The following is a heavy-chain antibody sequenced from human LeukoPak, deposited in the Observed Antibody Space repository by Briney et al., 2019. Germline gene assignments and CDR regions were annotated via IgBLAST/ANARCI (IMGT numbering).Heavy chain of an antibody. V-gene: IGHV3-23*01. Sequence: GGSLRLSCEASGFTLSSYAMNWVRQAPGKGLEWVAGMYDSGGTTSYTWYAGSVKGRFTISRDKFKNTLYLQMNSLRAEDTAVYYCAKNRLQWLVRPANFDYWGQGILVAVSS. CDR2: MYDSGGTTSYT. CDR1: GFTLSSYA. J-gene: IGHJ4*02. D-gene: IGHD6-19*01. CDR3: AKNRLQWLVRPANFDY.